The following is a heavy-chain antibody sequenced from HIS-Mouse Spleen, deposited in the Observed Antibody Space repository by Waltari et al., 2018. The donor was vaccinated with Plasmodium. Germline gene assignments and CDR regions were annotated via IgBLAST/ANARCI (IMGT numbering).Heavy chain of an antibody. CDR3: ARVLGYKAAAGTFVEYFQH. D-gene: IGHD6-13*01. J-gene: IGHJ1*01. V-gene: IGHV1-2*02. CDR1: GYTFTAHY. Sequence: QVQLVQSGAEVKKPGASVKVSCEASGYTFTAHYMHWVRQPPGHGLEWMGRINPNSGGTNYAQKFQGRVTMTRDTSISTAYMELSRLRSDDTAVYYCARVLGYKAAAGTFVEYFQHWGQGTLVTVSS. CDR2: INPNSGGT.